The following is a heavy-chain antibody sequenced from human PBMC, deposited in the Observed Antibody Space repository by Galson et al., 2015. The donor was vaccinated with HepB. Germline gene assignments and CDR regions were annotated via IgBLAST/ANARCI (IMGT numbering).Heavy chain of an antibody. CDR3: ARDLGGAWTLDY. J-gene: IGHJ4*02. V-gene: IGHV1-46*04. CDR2: ASSNGEST. CDR1: GYDFTKYH. D-gene: IGHD3/OR15-3a*01. Sequence: SVKVSCKASGYDFTKYHIHWVRQAPGQGLEWIGIASSNGESTNYARKLRDRLTMTRDTSTSTVYMELSSLRSDDTAVYYCARDLGGAWTLDYWGQGTLVTGSS.